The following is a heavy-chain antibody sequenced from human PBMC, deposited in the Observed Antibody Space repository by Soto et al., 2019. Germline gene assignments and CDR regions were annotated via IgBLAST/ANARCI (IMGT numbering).Heavy chain of an antibody. J-gene: IGHJ6*03. CDR1: GYTFTSYD. CDR2: MNPNSGNT. D-gene: IGHD6-13*01. CDR3: ALSPGIAAAGTLFGDYYYSYMDV. Sequence: ASVKVSCKASGYTFTSYDINWVRQATGQGLEWMGWMNPNSGNTGYAQKFQGRVTMTRNTSISTAYMELSSLRSEDTAVYYCALSPGIAAAGTLFGDYYYSYMDVWGKGNTVTVSS. V-gene: IGHV1-8*01.